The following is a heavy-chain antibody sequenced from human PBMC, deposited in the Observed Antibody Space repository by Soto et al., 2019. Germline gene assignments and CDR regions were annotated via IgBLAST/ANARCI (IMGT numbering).Heavy chain of an antibody. CDR1: GGSISSSSYY. V-gene: IGHV4-39*01. CDR2: IYYSGST. D-gene: IGHD3-16*01. Sequence: ECLCLTCPVSGGSISSSSYYWGWIRQPPGKGLEWIGSIYYSGSTYYNPSLKSRVTISVDTSKNQFSLKLSSVTAADTAVYYCARSTWGRLLEDWFDPWGQGTLVTVYS. J-gene: IGHJ5*02. CDR3: ARSTWGRLLEDWFDP.